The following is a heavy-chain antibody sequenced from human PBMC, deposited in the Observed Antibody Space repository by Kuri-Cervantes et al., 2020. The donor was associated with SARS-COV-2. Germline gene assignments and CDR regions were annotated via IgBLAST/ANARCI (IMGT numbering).Heavy chain of an antibody. D-gene: IGHD1-26*01. CDR2: ISYDGSNK. CDR1: GFTFSSYA. J-gene: IGHJ4*02. V-gene: IGHV3-30-3*01. Sequence: GGSLRLACAASGFTFSSYAMHWVRQAPGKGLEWVAVISYDGSNKYYADSVKGRFTISRDNSKNTLYLQMNSLRAEDTAVYYCARRSGCYYSYYFDYWGQGTLVTVSS. CDR3: ARRSGCYYSYYFDY.